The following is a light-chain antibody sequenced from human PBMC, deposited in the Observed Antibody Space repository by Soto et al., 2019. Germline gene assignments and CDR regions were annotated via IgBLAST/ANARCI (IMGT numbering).Light chain of an antibody. CDR3: QQRSNWPYT. J-gene: IGKJ2*01. CDR2: DAS. CDR1: QSVSSY. Sequence: EIVLTQSPATLSLSPGERATLSCRASQSVSSYLAWYQQKPGQAPTLLIYDASNRATGIQARFSGSGSGTDFTLTISSLEPEDFAVYYCQQRSNWPYTFGQGTKLEIK. V-gene: IGKV3-11*01.